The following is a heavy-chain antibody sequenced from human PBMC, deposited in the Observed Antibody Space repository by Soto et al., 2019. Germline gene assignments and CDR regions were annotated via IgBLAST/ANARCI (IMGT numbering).Heavy chain of an antibody. J-gene: IGHJ4*02. CDR3: ARDSAIPRYSSSLGY. CDR1: GYTFTSYY. CDR2: INPSGGST. V-gene: IGHV1-46*01. D-gene: IGHD6-13*01. Sequence: GASVKVSCKASGYTFTSYYMHWVLQAPGQGLEWMGIINPSGGSTSYAQKFQGRVTMTRDTSTSTVYMELSSLRSEDTAVYYCARDSAIPRYSSSLGYWGQGTLVTVSS.